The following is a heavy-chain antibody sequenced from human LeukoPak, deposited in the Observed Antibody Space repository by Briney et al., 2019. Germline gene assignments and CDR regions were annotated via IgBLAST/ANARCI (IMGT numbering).Heavy chain of an antibody. CDR3: ARELVGLPSLVY. J-gene: IGHJ4*02. Sequence: GRSLRLSCAASGFTFSSFGMYWVRQAPGKGLEWVAVIWYDGSNDDYADSVKGRFTISRDNSKNTLYLQMNSLRAEDTAVYYCARELVGLPSLVYWGQGTLVTVSS. D-gene: IGHD2-2*01. CDR2: IWYDGSND. V-gene: IGHV3-33*01. CDR1: GFTFSSFG.